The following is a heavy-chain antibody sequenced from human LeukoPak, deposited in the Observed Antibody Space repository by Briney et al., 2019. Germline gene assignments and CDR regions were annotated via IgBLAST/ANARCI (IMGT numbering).Heavy chain of an antibody. J-gene: IGHJ4*02. Sequence: PGGSLRLSCAASGFTFSSYAMYWVRQAPGKGLEYVSSISSNGGGTYYANSVKGRFTISRDNSKNTLFLQMGSLRAEDMAVYYCARAGGVWGSYRYYDYWGQGTLVTVSS. D-gene: IGHD3-16*02. CDR2: ISSNGGGT. CDR1: GFTFSSYA. CDR3: ARAGGVWGSYRYYDY. V-gene: IGHV3-64*01.